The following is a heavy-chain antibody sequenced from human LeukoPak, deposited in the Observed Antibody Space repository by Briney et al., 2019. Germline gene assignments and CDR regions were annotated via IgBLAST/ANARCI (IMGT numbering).Heavy chain of an antibody. J-gene: IGHJ4*02. Sequence: GGSLRLSCAASGFTVSSNYMSWVRQAPGKGLEWVSVIYSGGSTYYADSVKGRFTISRDNSKNTLYLQMNSLRSEDTAVYYCATSLWFGSPDAVDYWGQGTLVTVSS. V-gene: IGHV3-53*05. CDR1: GFTVSSNY. D-gene: IGHD3-10*01. CDR3: ATSLWFGSPDAVDY. CDR2: IYSGGST.